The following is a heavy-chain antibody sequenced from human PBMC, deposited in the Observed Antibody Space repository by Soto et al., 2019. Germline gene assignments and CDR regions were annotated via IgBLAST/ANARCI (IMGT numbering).Heavy chain of an antibody. CDR1: GFTFDDYS. Sequence: PGGSLRLSCAASGFTFDDYSMHWVRQAPGKGLEWVSGISWNSGSIGYEDSVKGRFTISRDNARNSLYLQMNSLRAEDTALYYCAKGHYTSTWYGPFDYWGQGTLVTVSS. CDR2: ISWNSGSI. CDR3: AKGHYTSTWYGPFDY. V-gene: IGHV3-9*01. D-gene: IGHD6-13*01. J-gene: IGHJ4*02.